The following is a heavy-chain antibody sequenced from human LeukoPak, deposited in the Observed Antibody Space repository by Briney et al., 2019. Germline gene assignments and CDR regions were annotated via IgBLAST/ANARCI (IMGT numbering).Heavy chain of an antibody. Sequence: KPSETLSLTCTVSGGSISTYYWSWIRQPPGKALEWIGYIDYSGSTNYNPSLESRVTISVNTAKNQFSLRLNSVAAADTAVYYCARTSYYGSGLEFWGQGTLVMVSS. CDR2: IDYSGST. CDR3: ARTSYYGSGLEF. CDR1: GGSISTYY. J-gene: IGHJ4*02. V-gene: IGHV4-59*01. D-gene: IGHD3-10*01.